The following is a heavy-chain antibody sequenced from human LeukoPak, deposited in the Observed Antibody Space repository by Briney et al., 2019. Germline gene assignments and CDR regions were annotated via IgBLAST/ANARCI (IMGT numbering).Heavy chain of an antibody. J-gene: IGHJ4*02. CDR3: ARAILCLGGSCWGFDY. CDR1: GFTFSSYA. V-gene: IGHV3-30*04. Sequence: AGGSLRLSCAASGFTFSSYAMHWVRQAPGKGLEWVAVISYDGSNKYYADSVKGRFTISRDNSKNTLHLQMNSLRAEDTAVYYCARAILCLGGSCWGFDYWGQGTLVTVSS. D-gene: IGHD2-15*01. CDR2: ISYDGSNK.